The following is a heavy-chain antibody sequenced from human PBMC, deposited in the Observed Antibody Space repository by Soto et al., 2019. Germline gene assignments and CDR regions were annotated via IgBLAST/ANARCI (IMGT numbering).Heavy chain of an antibody. D-gene: IGHD3-22*01. J-gene: IGHJ4*02. V-gene: IGHV3-21*01. CDR1: GFTFSSYS. CDR2: ISSSSSYI. CDR3: ATGEYYYDSSGYYYC. Sequence: EVQLVESGGGLVQPGGSLRLSCAASGFTFSSYSMNWVRQAPGKGLEWVSSISSSSSYIYYADSVKGRFTISRDNAKNSLYLQMNSLRAEDTAVYYWATGEYYYDSSGYYYCWGQGTLVTVSS.